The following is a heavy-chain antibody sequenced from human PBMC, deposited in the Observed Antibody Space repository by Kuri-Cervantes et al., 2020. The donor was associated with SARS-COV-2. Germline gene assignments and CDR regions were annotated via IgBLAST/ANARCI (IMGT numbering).Heavy chain of an antibody. V-gene: IGHV4-34*01. D-gene: IGHD3-3*01. CDR3: ARHPPFNYDFWSGPRLGMDV. CDR1: GGPFSGYY. CDR2: INHSGST. J-gene: IGHJ6*02. Sequence: SQTLSLTCAVYGGPFSGYYWSWIRQPPGKGLEWIGEINHSGSTNYNPSLKSRVTISVDTSKNQFSLKLSSVTAADTAVYYCARHPPFNYDFWSGPRLGMDVWGQGTTVTVSS.